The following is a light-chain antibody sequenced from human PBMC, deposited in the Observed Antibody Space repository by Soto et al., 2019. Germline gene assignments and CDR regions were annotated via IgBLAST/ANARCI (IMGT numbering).Light chain of an antibody. V-gene: IGKV1-12*01. Sequence: DIQMTQSPSSVSASVGDRVTITCRASQGLGVWLGWYQQKPGKAPQLLIFGASGLQTGVPSRFSGSGSGTYFTLTISSLQPEDFATYYCQQAYSFPLTFGGGTKVDIK. CDR3: QQAYSFPLT. CDR2: GAS. CDR1: QGLGVW. J-gene: IGKJ4*01.